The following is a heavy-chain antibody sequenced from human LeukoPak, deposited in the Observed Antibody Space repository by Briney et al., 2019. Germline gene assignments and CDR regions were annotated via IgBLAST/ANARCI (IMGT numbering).Heavy chain of an antibody. D-gene: IGHD5-24*01. CDR2: IYHSGST. CDR3: ARVHGYRVTQPFDY. V-gene: IGHV4-30-2*01. J-gene: IGHJ4*02. CDR1: GGSISSGGYS. Sequence: PSETLSLTCAVSGGSISSGGYSWSWIRQPPGKGLECIGYIYHSGSTYYNPSLKSRVTMSVDRSKNQFSLKLSSVTAADTAVYYCARVHGYRVTQPFDYWGQGTLVTVSS.